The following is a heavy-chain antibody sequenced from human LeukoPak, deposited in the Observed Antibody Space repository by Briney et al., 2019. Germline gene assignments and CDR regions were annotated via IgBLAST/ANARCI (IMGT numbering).Heavy chain of an antibody. V-gene: IGHV3-48*04. CDR2: ISSSSSTI. J-gene: IGHJ4*02. Sequence: PGGSLRLSCAASGFTFSSYSMNWVRQAPGKGLEWVSYISSSSSTIYYADSVKGRFTISRDNAKNSLYLQMNSLRAEDTAVYYCARGPRGSGSYPDYWGQGTLVTVSS. CDR1: GFTFSSYS. CDR3: ARGPRGSGSYPDY. D-gene: IGHD3-10*01.